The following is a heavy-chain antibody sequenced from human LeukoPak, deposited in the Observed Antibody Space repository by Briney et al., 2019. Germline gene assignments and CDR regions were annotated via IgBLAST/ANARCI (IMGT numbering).Heavy chain of an antibody. CDR1: GGTFSSYA. Sequence: SVKVSCKASGGTFSSYAISWVRQAPGQGLEWMGGIIPIFGTANYAQKFQGRVTITADESTSTAYMELRSLRSDDTAVYYCARTISPSNYYYYYYYMDVWGKGTTVTVSS. CDR2: IIPIFGTA. D-gene: IGHD4-11*01. CDR3: ARTISPSNYYYYYYYMDV. J-gene: IGHJ6*03. V-gene: IGHV1-69*13.